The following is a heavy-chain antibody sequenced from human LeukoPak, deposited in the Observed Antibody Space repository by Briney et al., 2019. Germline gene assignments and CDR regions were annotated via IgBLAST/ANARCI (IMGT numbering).Heavy chain of an antibody. D-gene: IGHD4-23*01. J-gene: IGHJ3*02. CDR1: GFTFSSYG. V-gene: IGHV3-30*18. CDR3: AKDYGGNNYDAFDI. CDR2: ILDDGSNK. Sequence: GRSLRLSCAASGFTFSSYGMHWVRQAPGKGLEWVAVILDDGSNKYYADSVKGRFTISRDNSKNTLDLQMNSLRAEDTAVYYCAKDYGGNNYDAFDIWGQGTMVAVSS.